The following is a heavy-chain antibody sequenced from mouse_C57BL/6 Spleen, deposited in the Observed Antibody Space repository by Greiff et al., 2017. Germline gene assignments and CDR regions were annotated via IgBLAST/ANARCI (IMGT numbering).Heavy chain of an antibody. CDR3: TRSGYYGSSPYAMDY. D-gene: IGHD1-1*01. Sequence: VQLQQSGAELVRPGASVTLSCKASGYTFTDYEMHWVKQTPVHGLEWIGAIDPETGGTAYNQKFKGKAILTADKSSSTAYMELRSLTSEDSAVYYGTRSGYYGSSPYAMDYWGQGTSVTVSS. J-gene: IGHJ4*01. CDR1: GYTFTDYE. CDR2: IDPETGGT. V-gene: IGHV1-15*01.